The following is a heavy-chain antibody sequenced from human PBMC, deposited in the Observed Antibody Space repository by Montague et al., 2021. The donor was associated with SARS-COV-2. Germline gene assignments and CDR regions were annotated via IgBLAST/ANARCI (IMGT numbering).Heavy chain of an antibody. CDR2: VYYSGYT. J-gene: IGHJ4*02. CDR1: GDSVSSSDHY. V-gene: IGHV4-39*01. Sequence: SETLSLTCTVSGDSVSSSDHYWGWIRQPPGKGLEWFGIVYYSGYTYYNPSVKGRVTISIDASKNQFSLTFNSLTATDTAIYHCAKRRLRENYFDFWGQGTLVTVSS. D-gene: IGHD3-16*01. CDR3: AKRRLRENYFDF.